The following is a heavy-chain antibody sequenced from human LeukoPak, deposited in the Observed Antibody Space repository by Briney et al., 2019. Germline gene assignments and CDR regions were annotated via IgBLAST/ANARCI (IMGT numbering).Heavy chain of an antibody. CDR2: ISAYNGNT. Sequence: ASVKVSCKASGYTFTSYGISWVRQAPGQGLEWMGWISAYNGNTNYAQKLQGRVTMTTDTSTSTAYMELRSLRSDDTAVYYCARDQDYYDSSGYAYWGQGTLVTVSS. CDR1: GYTFTSYG. D-gene: IGHD3-22*01. CDR3: ARDQDYYDSSGYAY. J-gene: IGHJ4*02. V-gene: IGHV1-18*01.